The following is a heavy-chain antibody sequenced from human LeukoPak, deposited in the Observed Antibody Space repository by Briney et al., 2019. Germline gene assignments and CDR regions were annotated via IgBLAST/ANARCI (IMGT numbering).Heavy chain of an antibody. CDR1: GFTFSSYS. J-gene: IGHJ4*02. CDR2: ITASGTAM. CDR3: AKGGSSFLTRLDY. Sequence: GGSLRLSCAASGFTFSSYSMNWVRQAPGKGLEWVSHITASGTAMFYADSVKGRFTISRDNAKNSLYLQMNSLRAEDTAVYYCAKGGSSFLTRLDYWGQGTLVTVSS. D-gene: IGHD6-13*01. V-gene: IGHV3-48*01.